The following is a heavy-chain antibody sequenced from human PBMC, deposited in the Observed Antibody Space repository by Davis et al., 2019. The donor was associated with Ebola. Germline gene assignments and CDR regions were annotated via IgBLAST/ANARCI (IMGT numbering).Heavy chain of an antibody. CDR3: ARGKDHGYSSGRYYFDY. J-gene: IGHJ4*02. D-gene: IGHD6-25*01. V-gene: IGHV4-59*01. CDR2: IYYSGST. CDR1: GGSISSYY. Sequence: PSETLSLTCTVSGGSISSYYWSWIRQPPGKGLEWIGYIYYSGSTNYNSSLKSRVTISVDTSKNQFSLKLSSVTAADTAVYYCARGKDHGYSSGRYYFDYWGQGTLVTVSS.